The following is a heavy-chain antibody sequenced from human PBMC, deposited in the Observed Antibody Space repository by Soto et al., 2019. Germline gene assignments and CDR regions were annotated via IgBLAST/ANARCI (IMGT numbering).Heavy chain of an antibody. V-gene: IGHV1-18*01. CDR2: ISAYNGNT. J-gene: IGHJ6*02. CDR3: AREFTIFGVVKGMDV. Sequence: ASVKVSCKDSGYTFTSYGISWVRQAPGQGLEWMGWISAYNGNTNYAQKLQGRVTMTTDTSTSTAYMELRSLRSDDTAVYYCAREFTIFGVVKGMDVWGQGTTVTVSS. D-gene: IGHD3-3*01. CDR1: GYTFTSYG.